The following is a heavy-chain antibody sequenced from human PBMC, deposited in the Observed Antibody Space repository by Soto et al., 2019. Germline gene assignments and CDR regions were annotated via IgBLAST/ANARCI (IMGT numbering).Heavy chain of an antibody. J-gene: IGHJ5*02. Sequence: GESLKISCAASGFTFSSYAMSWVRQAPGKGLEWVSGISGSGGSTYYADSVKGRFTISRDNSKKTLYLQMNSLRAEDTAVYYCANPMTPGVDPWGQGTLVTVSS. CDR3: ANPMTPGVDP. CDR2: ISGSGGST. V-gene: IGHV3-23*01. CDR1: GFTFSSYA.